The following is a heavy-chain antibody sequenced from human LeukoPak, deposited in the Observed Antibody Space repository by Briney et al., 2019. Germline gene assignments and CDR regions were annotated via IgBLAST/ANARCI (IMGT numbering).Heavy chain of an antibody. D-gene: IGHD2-2*01. CDR3: ARAPRCSSTSCYVGVRYFDY. CDR1: GGSISSYY. V-gene: IGHV4-59*01. Sequence: SETLSLTRTVSGGSISSYYWSWIRQPPGKGLEWIGYIYYSGSTNYNPSLKSRVTISVDTSKNQFSLKLSSVTAADTAVYYCARAPRCSSTSCYVGVRYFDYWGQGTLVTVSS. J-gene: IGHJ4*02. CDR2: IYYSGST.